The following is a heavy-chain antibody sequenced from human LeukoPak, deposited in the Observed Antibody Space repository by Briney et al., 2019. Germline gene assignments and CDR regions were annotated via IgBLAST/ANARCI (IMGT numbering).Heavy chain of an antibody. D-gene: IGHD4-17*01. CDR2: ISYDGSNK. V-gene: IGHV3-30-3*01. Sequence: GSLRLYCAASGFTFSSYAMHWVRQAPGKGLEWVAVISYDGSNKYYADSVRGRFTISRDNSKNTLYLQMNSLRAEDTAVYYCANYGDYFDYWGQGTLVTVSS. CDR3: ANYGDYFDY. J-gene: IGHJ4*02. CDR1: GFTFSSYA.